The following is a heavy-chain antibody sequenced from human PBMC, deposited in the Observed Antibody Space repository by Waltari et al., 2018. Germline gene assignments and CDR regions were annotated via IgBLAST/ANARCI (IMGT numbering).Heavy chain of an antibody. J-gene: IGHJ4*02. CDR1: GGSISSSSYY. D-gene: IGHD2-15*01. CDR3: ARVGYCSGGSCYVIFDY. V-gene: IGHV4-39*07. Sequence: QLQLQESGPGLVKPSETLSLTCTVSGGSISSSSYYWGWISEPPGKGLEWIGSIYYSGSTYYNPSLKIRVTISVDTSKNQFSLKLSSVTAADTAVYYCARVGYCSGGSCYVIFDYWGQGTLVTVSS. CDR2: IYYSGST.